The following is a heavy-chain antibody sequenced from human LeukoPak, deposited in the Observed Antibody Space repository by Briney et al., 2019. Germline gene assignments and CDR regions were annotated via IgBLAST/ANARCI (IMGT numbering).Heavy chain of an antibody. Sequence: GGSLRLSCAASGFTFNTFNMNWVRQAPGKGLEWVSSITSGGDYIYYANSVKGRFTTSRDNAKNSLSLQLNSLRVEDTAVYYCARGHYDVLAASYKWTPDYWGQGTLVTVSS. D-gene: IGHD3-9*01. J-gene: IGHJ4*02. CDR3: ARGHYDVLAASYKWTPDY. V-gene: IGHV3-21*01. CDR2: ITSGGDYI. CDR1: GFTFNTFN.